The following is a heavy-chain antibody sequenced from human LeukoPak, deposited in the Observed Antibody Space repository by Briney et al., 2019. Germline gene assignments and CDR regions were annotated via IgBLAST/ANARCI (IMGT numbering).Heavy chain of an antibody. CDR3: ARTRYGEPADY. CDR2: IWYDGSNK. D-gene: IGHD4-17*01. J-gene: IGHJ4*02. V-gene: IGHV3-33*01. Sequence: PGGSLRLSCAASGFTFSSYGMHWVRQAPGKGLEWVAVIWYDGSNKYYADSVKGRFTISRDNSKNTLYLQMNSLRAEDTAMYYCARTRYGEPADYWGQGTLVTVSS. CDR1: GFTFSSYG.